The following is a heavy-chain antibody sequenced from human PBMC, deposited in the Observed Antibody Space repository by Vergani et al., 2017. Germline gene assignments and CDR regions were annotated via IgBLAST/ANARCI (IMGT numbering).Heavy chain of an antibody. CDR3: ARDLGPQLVLRGFDY. Sequence: QVQLVQSGAEVKKPGASVKVSCKASGYTFTGYYMHWVRQAPGQGLEWMGWINPNSGGTNYAQKFQGRVTMTRDTSISTAYMELSRLRSDDTAVYYCARDLGPQLVLRGFDYWGKGTLVTVSS. CDR1: GYTFTGYY. J-gene: IGHJ4*02. D-gene: IGHD6-13*01. V-gene: IGHV1-2*02. CDR2: INPNSGGT.